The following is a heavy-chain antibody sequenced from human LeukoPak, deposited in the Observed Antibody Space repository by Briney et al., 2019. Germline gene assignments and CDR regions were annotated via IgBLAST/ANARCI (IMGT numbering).Heavy chain of an antibody. J-gene: IGHJ4*02. CDR3: ASIAVADDFDY. Sequence: GGSLRLSCAASGFTFSSYSMNWVRQAPGKGLEWASSISSSSSYIYYADSVKGRFTISRDNAKNSLYLQMNSLRAEDTAVYYCASIAVADDFDYWGQGTLVTVSS. D-gene: IGHD6-19*01. CDR1: GFTFSSYS. CDR2: ISSSSSYI. V-gene: IGHV3-21*01.